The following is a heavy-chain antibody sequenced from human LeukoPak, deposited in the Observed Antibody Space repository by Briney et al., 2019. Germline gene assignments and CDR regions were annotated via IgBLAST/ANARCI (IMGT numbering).Heavy chain of an antibody. CDR1: GFTFSSYA. D-gene: IGHD3-22*01. V-gene: IGHV3-23*01. CDR3: AKAPVTSCRSVYCYPFDS. CDR2: IRSRDPGT. Sequence: GGSLRLSCAASGFTFSSYAMSWVRQVAGEGLEWVAAIRSRDPGTYHAASVRSRFTISRDNSKNTLYLQMNSLKTEDAAVYYCAKAPVTSCRSVYCYPFDSWGQGTLVTVSS. J-gene: IGHJ4*02.